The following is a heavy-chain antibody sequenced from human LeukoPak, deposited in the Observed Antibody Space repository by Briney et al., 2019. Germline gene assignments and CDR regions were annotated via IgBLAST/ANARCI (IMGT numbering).Heavy chain of an antibody. V-gene: IGHV3-30-3*01. CDR3: ARESQLIRGWFDP. CDR2: ISAEGDIQ. J-gene: IGHJ5*02. Sequence: GRSQRLSCAATGFRFSSYDMHWVRQAPGKGLEWVAAISAEGDIQIYLDSVMGRFTISRDNAKNSLYLQMNSLRAEDTALYYCARESQLIRGWFDPWGQGTLVTVSS. CDR1: GFRFSSYD. D-gene: IGHD3-16*01.